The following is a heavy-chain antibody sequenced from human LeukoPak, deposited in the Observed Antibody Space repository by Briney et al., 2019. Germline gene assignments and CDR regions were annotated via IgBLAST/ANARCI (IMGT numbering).Heavy chain of an antibody. CDR3: AKGMSGSYYAVDY. Sequence: GGSLRLSCAASGFTFSSYGMHWVRQAPGKGLEWVAVISYDGSNKYYADSVKGRFTISRDNSKNTLYLQMNSLRAEDTAVYYCAKGMSGSYYAVDYWGQGTLVTVSS. CDR2: ISYDGSNK. CDR1: GFTFSSYG. D-gene: IGHD1-26*01. J-gene: IGHJ4*02. V-gene: IGHV3-30*18.